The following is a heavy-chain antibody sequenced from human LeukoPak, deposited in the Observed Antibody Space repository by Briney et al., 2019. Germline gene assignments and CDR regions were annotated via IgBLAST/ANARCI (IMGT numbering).Heavy chain of an antibody. CDR3: ARGRSGSYYVVRYYYYYMDV. J-gene: IGHJ6*03. V-gene: IGHV4-34*01. CDR1: GGSFSGYY. CDR2: INHSGST. D-gene: IGHD1-26*01. Sequence: SETLSLTCAVYGGSFSGYYWSWIRQPPGKGLEWIGEINHSGSTNYNPSLKSRVTISVDTSKNQFSLKLSSVTAADTAVYYCARGRSGSYYVVRYYYYYMDVWGKGTTVTVSS.